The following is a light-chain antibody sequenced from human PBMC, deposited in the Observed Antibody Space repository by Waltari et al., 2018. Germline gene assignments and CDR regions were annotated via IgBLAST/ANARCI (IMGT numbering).Light chain of an antibody. CDR3: QQYYSTPNT. V-gene: IGKV4-1*01. CDR1: QSVLYSSNNNNY. J-gene: IGKJ2*01. Sequence: DIVMTQSPDSLTVSLGARVTINCKSSQSVLYSSNNNNYLAWYQQKPGQPPKLLIYWASTRESGVPDRFSGSGSGTDFTLTISSLQAEDVAVYYCQQYYSTPNTFGQGTKLEIK. CDR2: WAS.